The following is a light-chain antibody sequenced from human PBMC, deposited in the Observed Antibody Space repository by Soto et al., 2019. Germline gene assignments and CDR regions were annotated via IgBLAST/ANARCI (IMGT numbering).Light chain of an antibody. CDR1: QSVSSSY. J-gene: IGKJ2*01. CDR3: QQYGSSPKT. CDR2: GAS. Sequence: EIVLTQSPGTLSLSPGERATLSCRASQSVSSSYLAWYQQKPGQAPRLLIYGASSRATGIPDRFSGSGSGTDFTLIINRLEPEDFAVYYCQQYGSSPKTFGQGTKLEIK. V-gene: IGKV3-20*01.